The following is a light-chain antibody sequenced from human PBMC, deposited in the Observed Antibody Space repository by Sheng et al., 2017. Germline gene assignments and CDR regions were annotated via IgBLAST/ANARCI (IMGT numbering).Light chain of an antibody. J-gene: IGKJ1*01. CDR1: QSVRNW. CDR3: QQTYSTVWA. V-gene: IGKV1-39*01. CDR2: AAS. Sequence: DIQMTQSPSTLSASEGDRVSITCRASQSVRNWLAWYQQKPGKAPKLLIYAASSLQSGVPSRFSGSGSGTDFTLTISSLQPEDFATYYCQQTYSTVWAFGQGTKVE.